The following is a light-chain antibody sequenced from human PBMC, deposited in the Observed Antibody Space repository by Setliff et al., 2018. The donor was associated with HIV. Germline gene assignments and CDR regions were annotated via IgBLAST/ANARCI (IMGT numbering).Light chain of an antibody. J-gene: IGLJ2*01. V-gene: IGLV2-23*02. CDR1: GSDVGNYKL. CDR3: CSYAGSNTSV. Sequence: QSVLTQPASVSGSPGQSITISCTGTGSDVGNYKLVSWYQQHPGKAPKLMIYEVSKRPSGVSNRFSGSKSGNTASLTISGLQAEDEADYYCCSYAGSNTSVFGGGTKVTV. CDR2: EVS.